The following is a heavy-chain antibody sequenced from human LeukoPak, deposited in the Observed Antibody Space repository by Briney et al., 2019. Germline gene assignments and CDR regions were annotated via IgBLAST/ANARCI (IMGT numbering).Heavy chain of an antibody. CDR1: GYTFINYV. V-gene: IGHV1-3*03. CDR2: INAGNGNT. CDR3: ARVKGLRAPFDY. J-gene: IGHJ4*02. Sequence: ASVKVSCKTSGYTFINYVMHWVRQAPGQRLEWMGWINAGNGNTKYSQEFQGRVTITRDTSASTAYMELSRLRSEDMAVYYCARVKGLRAPFDYWGQGTLVTVSS. D-gene: IGHD4-17*01.